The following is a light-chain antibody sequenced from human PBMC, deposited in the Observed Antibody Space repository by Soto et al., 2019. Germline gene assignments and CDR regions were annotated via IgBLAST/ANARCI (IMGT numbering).Light chain of an antibody. V-gene: IGKV3-11*01. Sequence: EIVLTQSPATLSLSPGERATLSCRASQSVSSYLAWYQQKPGQAPRLRIYDASNRATGIPARFSGSGSGTDFTLTISSLEPEDFAVYYCQQRSNWLSITFGQGTRLEIK. CDR3: QQRSNWLSIT. CDR2: DAS. CDR1: QSVSSY. J-gene: IGKJ5*01.